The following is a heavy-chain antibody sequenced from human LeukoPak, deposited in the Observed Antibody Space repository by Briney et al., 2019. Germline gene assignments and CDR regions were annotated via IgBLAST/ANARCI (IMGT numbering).Heavy chain of an antibody. V-gene: IGHV3-30-3*01. Sequence: GGSLRLSCAASGFTFAMHWVRQAPGKGLEWVAVISYDGSNKYYADSVKGRFTISRDNSKNTLYLQMNSLRAEDTAVYYCARDRGFWSGFDYWGQGTLVTVSS. CDR2: ISYDGSNK. CDR3: ARDRGFWSGFDY. D-gene: IGHD3-3*01. CDR1: GFTFA. J-gene: IGHJ4*02.